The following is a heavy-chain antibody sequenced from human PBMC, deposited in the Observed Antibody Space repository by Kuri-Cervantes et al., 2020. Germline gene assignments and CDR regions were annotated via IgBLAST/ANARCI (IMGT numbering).Heavy chain of an antibody. J-gene: IGHJ6*02. CDR2: ISYDVSNK. CDR3: ARDDITMVRGVIITIYGMDV. CDR1: GFTFSSYA. V-gene: IGHV3-30-3*01. Sequence: WGSLRLSCAASGFTFSSYAMHWVRQAPGKGLEWVAVISYDVSNKYYSDSVKGRFTISRDNSKNTLYLQMNSLRAEDTAVYYCARDDITMVRGVIITIYGMDVWGQGTTVTVSS. D-gene: IGHD3-10*01.